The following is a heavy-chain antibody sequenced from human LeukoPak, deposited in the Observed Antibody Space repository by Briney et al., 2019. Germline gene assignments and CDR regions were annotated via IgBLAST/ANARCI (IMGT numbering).Heavy chain of an antibody. CDR2: INPNSGGT. Sequence: ASVKVSCKASGYTFTSYDINWVRQATGQGLEWMGWINPNSGGTNYAQKFQGRVTMTRDTSISTAYMELSRLRSDDTAVYYCARRGYSYGPPDYWGQGTLVTVSS. CDR1: GYTFTSYD. D-gene: IGHD5-18*01. CDR3: ARRGYSYGPPDY. J-gene: IGHJ4*02. V-gene: IGHV1-2*02.